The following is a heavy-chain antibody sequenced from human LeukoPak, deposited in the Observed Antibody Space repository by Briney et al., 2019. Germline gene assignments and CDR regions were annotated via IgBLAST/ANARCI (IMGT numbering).Heavy chain of an antibody. CDR3: TKSGLNRFDY. J-gene: IGHJ4*02. CDR1: GFTVSSNY. D-gene: IGHD2-15*01. Sequence: GGSLRLSCAASGFTVSSNYMSWVRQAPGKGLEWVSSLSGSGGNTYYADSVKGRFTISRDTSKNTLYLQLNSLRAEDTAVYYCTKSGLNRFDYWGQGTLVTVSS. V-gene: IGHV3-23*01. CDR2: LSGSGGNT.